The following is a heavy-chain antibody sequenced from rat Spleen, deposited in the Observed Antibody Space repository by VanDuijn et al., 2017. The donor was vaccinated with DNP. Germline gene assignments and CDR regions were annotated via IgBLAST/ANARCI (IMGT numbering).Heavy chain of an antibody. Sequence: EVQLVETGGGLVQPGGSLKLSCAASGFTFSNYYMAWVRQAPKKGLEWVATVSATGRRTYYLDSVKGRFTISRDDAKNTLYLQMNSLRSEDTATYYCAARYSSSWFAYWGQGTLVTVSS. V-gene: IGHV5-7*01. D-gene: IGHD1-2*01. CDR2: VSATGRRT. CDR3: AARYSSSWFAY. J-gene: IGHJ3*01. CDR1: GFTFSNYY.